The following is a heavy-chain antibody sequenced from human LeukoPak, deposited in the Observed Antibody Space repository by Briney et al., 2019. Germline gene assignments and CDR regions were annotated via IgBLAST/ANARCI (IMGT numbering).Heavy chain of an antibody. D-gene: IGHD6-19*01. Sequence: GGSLRLSCAASGFTFSSYSMNWVRQAPGKGLEWVSSISSSSSYIYYADSVKGRFTISRDNAKNSLYLQMNSLRAEDTAVYYCARDGDSSGPLDYCGQGTLVTVSS. CDR1: GFTFSSYS. J-gene: IGHJ4*02. CDR2: ISSSSSYI. CDR3: ARDGDSSGPLDY. V-gene: IGHV3-21*01.